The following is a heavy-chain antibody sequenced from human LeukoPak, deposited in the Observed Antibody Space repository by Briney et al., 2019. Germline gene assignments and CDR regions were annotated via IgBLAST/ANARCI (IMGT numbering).Heavy chain of an antibody. CDR1: GGSFSGHY. Sequence: SETLSLTCGVYGGSFSGHYWSWIRQPPGKGLEWIGEINHSGSTNYNPSLKSRVTISVDTSKNQFSLKLSSVTAADTAVYYCARGLGGYDYWGQGTLVTVSS. CDR3: ARGLGGYDY. J-gene: IGHJ4*02. CDR2: INHSGST. D-gene: IGHD1-26*01. V-gene: IGHV4-34*01.